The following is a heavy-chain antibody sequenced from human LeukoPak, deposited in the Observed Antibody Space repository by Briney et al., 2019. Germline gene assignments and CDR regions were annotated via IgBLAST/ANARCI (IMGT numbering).Heavy chain of an antibody. CDR2: MYLSGTT. CDR1: GDSINSLDL. J-gene: IGHJ4*02. D-gene: IGHD3-22*01. CDR3: AGLVGRYSSGLYYYYFDY. V-gene: IGHV4-4*02. Sequence: NPSGTLSLTCTVSGDSINSLDLWSWVRQPPGKGLEWIGEMYLSGTTHSNPSVKSRVTISIDKSKNQFFSNLSSVTAADTAVYYCAGLVGRYSSGLYYYYFDYWGQGTLVTVSS.